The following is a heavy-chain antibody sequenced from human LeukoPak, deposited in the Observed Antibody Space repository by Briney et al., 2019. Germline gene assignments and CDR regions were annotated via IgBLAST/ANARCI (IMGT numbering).Heavy chain of an antibody. D-gene: IGHD3-10*01. CDR3: VRDRELNY. V-gene: IGHV4-59*01. Sequence: SETLSLTCTVSGGSISIYYWSWIRQPPGKGLEWLGYTYNSGSTLYNPSLKSRVTISVDTSRNEFSLRLTSVTAADAAVYYCVRDRELNYWGQGTLVTVSS. CDR2: TYNSGST. CDR1: GGSISIYY. J-gene: IGHJ4*02.